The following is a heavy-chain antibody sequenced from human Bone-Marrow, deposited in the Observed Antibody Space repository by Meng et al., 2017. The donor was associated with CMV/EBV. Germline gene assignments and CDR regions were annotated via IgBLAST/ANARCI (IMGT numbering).Heavy chain of an antibody. CDR2: IKQDGSEK. CDR3: AKEAPYNWNTFDI. J-gene: IGHJ3*02. D-gene: IGHD1/OR15-1a*01. CDR1: GFTFSSYW. Sequence: GESLKISCAASGFTFSSYWMSWVRQAPGKGLEWVANIKQDGSEKYYVDSVKGRFTISRDNSKNTLYLQINSLRAEDTAVYYCAKEAPYNWNTFDIWGQGTMVTVS. V-gene: IGHV3-7*01.